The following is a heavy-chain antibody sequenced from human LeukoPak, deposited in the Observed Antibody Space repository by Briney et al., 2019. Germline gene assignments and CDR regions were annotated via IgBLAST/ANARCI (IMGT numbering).Heavy chain of an antibody. CDR1: GGSTSSYY. CDR3: ARGIQGYDYVWGSYRRKYYFDY. Sequence: SETLSLTCTVSGGSTSSYYWSWIRQPAGKGLEWIGRIYTSGSTNYNPSLKSRVTMSVDTSKNQFSLKLSSVTAADTAVYYCARGIQGYDYVWGSYRRKYYFDYWGQGTLVTVSS. CDR2: IYTSGST. D-gene: IGHD3-16*02. J-gene: IGHJ4*02. V-gene: IGHV4-4*07.